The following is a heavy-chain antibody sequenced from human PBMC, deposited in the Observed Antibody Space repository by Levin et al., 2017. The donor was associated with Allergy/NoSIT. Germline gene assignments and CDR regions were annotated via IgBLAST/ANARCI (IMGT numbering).Heavy chain of an antibody. J-gene: IGHJ4*02. Sequence: SQTLSLTCTVSGGSISGGGYHWTWIRQHPEKGLEWIGYIYYSGSTFYNPSLKSRLMISVDTSKNQFSLNVSSVTAADTAVYYCAREDGSTFDFWGQGAMVTVAS. CDR1: GGSISGGGYH. CDR2: IYYSGST. V-gene: IGHV4-31*03. CDR3: AREDGSTFDF. D-gene: IGHD2-2*03.